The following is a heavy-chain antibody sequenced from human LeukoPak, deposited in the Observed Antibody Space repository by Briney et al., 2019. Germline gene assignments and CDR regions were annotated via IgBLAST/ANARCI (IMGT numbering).Heavy chain of an antibody. V-gene: IGHV4-38-2*02. CDR3: ARDYYDYVWGSYRFGY. CDR1: GYSISSGYY. J-gene: IGHJ4*02. Sequence: PSETLSLTCAVSGYSISSGYYWGWIRQPPGKGLEWIGSIYHSGSTYYNPSLKSRVTISVDTSKYQFSLKLSSVTAADTAVYYCARDYYDYVWGSYRFGYWGQGTLVTVSS. D-gene: IGHD3-16*02. CDR2: IYHSGST.